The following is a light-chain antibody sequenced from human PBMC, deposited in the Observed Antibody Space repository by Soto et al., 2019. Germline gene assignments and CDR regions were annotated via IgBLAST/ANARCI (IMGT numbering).Light chain of an antibody. CDR3: QQYNNWPPVT. V-gene: IGKV3-15*01. Sequence: ILLTQSPAAMALSPGERATRSCSASQSVSSYLAWYQQKPGQPPRLLIYDTSTRATGIPARFSGSGSATEFTPPISSLQSEDFAVYYCQQYNNWPPVTFGQGTKVDIK. J-gene: IGKJ1*01. CDR2: DTS. CDR1: QSVSSY.